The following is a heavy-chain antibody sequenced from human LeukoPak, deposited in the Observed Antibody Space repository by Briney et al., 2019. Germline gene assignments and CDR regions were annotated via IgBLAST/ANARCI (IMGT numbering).Heavy chain of an antibody. CDR1: GYTFTKYG. D-gene: IGHD5-12*01. V-gene: IGHV1-18*01. J-gene: IGHJ4*02. CDR2: IIAKSGNT. CDR3: ARDAGSGYVRIDY. Sequence: ASVKVSCKASGYTFTKYGISWVRQAPGQGLEWMGWIIAKSGNTNYAQNLQGRFTMTTDTFTSTAYMEMRSLRADDTAVYYCARDAGSGYVRIDYWGQGTLVTVSS.